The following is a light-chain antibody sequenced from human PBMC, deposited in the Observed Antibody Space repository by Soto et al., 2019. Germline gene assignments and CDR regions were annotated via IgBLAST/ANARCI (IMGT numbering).Light chain of an antibody. V-gene: IGKV3-15*01. CDR2: DAS. Sequence: EIEMTQPPPTLSVSPGESVTLSCRASQSVSSNLAWYQHKPGQGPRLLIYDASTRATSIPARFSGSGSGTEFTLTINSLQPEDFAIYYCQQYHNWAMYTFGQGTKLEIK. CDR3: QQYHNWAMYT. J-gene: IGKJ2*01. CDR1: QSVSSN.